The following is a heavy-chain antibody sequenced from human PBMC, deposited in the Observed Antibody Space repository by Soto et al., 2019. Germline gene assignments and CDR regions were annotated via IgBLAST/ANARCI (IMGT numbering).Heavy chain of an antibody. CDR1: GGSIGNNY. CDR2: ISYTGRP. D-gene: IGHD3-10*01. CDR3: GRGGTYGCGMIRDRFDS. V-gene: IGHV4-59*01. J-gene: IGHJ5*01. Sequence: PETLSLTCTISGGSIGNNYWSWLRQPPGKGLEWIGYISYTGRPNYNPSLKSRVTISIDTSMNQFSLKLSSVTVADTAVYYCGRGGTYGCGMIRDRFDSWGQGTLVTVSS.